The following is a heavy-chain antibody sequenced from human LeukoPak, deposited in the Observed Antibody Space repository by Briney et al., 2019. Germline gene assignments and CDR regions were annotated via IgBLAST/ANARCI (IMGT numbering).Heavy chain of an antibody. CDR3: ARRCSTTTCLFDY. J-gene: IGHJ4*02. V-gene: IGHV5-51*01. D-gene: IGHD2-2*01. CDR2: IYPGDSDT. Sequence: EESLQISCQGSGYSFTSYWIAWVRQMPGKGLGWMGIIYPGDSDTRYSPSFQGQVTISADKSISTAYLQWSSLKASDTAMYYCARRCSTTTCLFDYWGQGTLVTVSS. CDR1: GYSFTSYW.